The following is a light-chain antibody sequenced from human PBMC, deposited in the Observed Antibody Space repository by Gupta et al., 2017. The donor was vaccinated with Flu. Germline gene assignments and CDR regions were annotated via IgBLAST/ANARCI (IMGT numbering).Light chain of an antibody. CDR1: NVGTES. J-gene: IGLJ1*01. V-gene: IGLV3-21*02. CDR3: QVFDYTSYHPLYV. Sequence: GGHNVGTESVHWYQQKPGQAPVVVVYDDSDRPSRVPVRFSGSKSGNPATLTISRVEAGDHADYYYQVFDYTSYHPLYVFAAGTNDTVL. CDR2: DDS.